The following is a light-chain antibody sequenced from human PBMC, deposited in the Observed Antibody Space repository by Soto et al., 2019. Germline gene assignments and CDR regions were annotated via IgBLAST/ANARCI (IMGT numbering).Light chain of an antibody. CDR1: QSVRSSY. CDR2: GAT. CDR3: QQYGSSSWT. J-gene: IGKJ1*01. Sequence: EIVLTQSPGTLSLSPGERATLSCRASQSVRSSYLAWYQQKPGQAPRLLIYGATSRATGIPDRFSGSGSGTDFTLTISRLEPEDFVVYYCQQYGSSSWTFGQGTKVEIK. V-gene: IGKV3-20*01.